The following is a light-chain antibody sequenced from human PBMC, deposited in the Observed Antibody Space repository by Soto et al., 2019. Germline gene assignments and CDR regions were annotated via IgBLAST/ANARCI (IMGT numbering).Light chain of an antibody. J-gene: IGKJ1*01. Sequence: DIQMTQSPSTLSASVGDRITISCRASQSISNRLAWYQQKPGKAPKVLIYDASNLESGVPSRFSGSGSGTEFILSINSLQPDDFATYYCQHYGGMWAFGQGTKVVIK. CDR2: DAS. CDR1: QSISNR. V-gene: IGKV1-5*01. CDR3: QHYGGMWA.